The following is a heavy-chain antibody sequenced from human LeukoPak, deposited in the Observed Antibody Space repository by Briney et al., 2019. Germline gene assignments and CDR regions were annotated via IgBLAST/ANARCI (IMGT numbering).Heavy chain of an antibody. CDR2: ISAYNGNT. J-gene: IGHJ3*02. D-gene: IGHD3-22*01. CDR3: VRDSYYDISGYSGAAFEI. V-gene: IGHV1-18*01. Sequence: GASVKVSCKASGYTFTSYGISWVRQAPGQGLEWMGWISAYNGNTNYAQKLQGRVTMTTDTSTSTAYMELRSLRSDDTAMYYCVRDSYYDISGYSGAAFEIWGQGTMVTLSS. CDR1: GYTFTSYG.